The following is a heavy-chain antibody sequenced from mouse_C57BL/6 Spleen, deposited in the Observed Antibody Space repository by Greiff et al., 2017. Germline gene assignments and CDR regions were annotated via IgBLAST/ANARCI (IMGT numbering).Heavy chain of an antibody. CDR3: ARRYGSSYFDY. CDR1: GYTFTDYN. CDR2: INPNNGGT. Sequence: EVKLVESGPELVKPGASVKIPCKASGYTFTDYNMDWVKQSHGKSLEWIGDINPNNGGTIYNQKFKGKATLTVDKSSSTAYMELRSLTSEDTAVYYCARRYGSSYFDYWGQGTTLTVSS. V-gene: IGHV1-18*01. D-gene: IGHD1-1*01. J-gene: IGHJ2*01.